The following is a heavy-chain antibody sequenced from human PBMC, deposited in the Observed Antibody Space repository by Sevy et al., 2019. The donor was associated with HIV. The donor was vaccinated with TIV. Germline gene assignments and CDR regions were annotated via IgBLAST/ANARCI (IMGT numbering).Heavy chain of an antibody. CDR1: GFTFSSYA. CDR2: ISGSGGYT. J-gene: IGHJ5*02. Sequence: GGSLRLSCAASGFTFSSYAMTWVRQAPGKGLEWVSAISGSGGYTYYADSVKGRFTMSRDNSKKTLDLQMHSLRAEDTAVYYCAKEGYESSGYYHWGQGTLVTVSS. D-gene: IGHD3-22*01. V-gene: IGHV3-23*01. CDR3: AKEGYESSGYYH.